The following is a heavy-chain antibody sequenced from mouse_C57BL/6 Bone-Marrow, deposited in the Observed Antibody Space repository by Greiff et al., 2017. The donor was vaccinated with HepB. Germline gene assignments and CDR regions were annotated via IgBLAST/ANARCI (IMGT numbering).Heavy chain of an antibody. V-gene: IGHV1-66*01. CDR2: IYPGSGNT. CDR1: GYSFTSYY. Sequence: QVQLQQSGPELVKPGASVKISCKASGYSFTSYYIHWVKQRPGQGLEWIGWIYPGSGNTKYNEKFKGKATLTADTSSSTAYMQLSSLTSADSAVYYCARSGYYGSSHPAYWGQGTLVTVSA. J-gene: IGHJ3*01. D-gene: IGHD1-1*01. CDR3: ARSGYYGSSHPAY.